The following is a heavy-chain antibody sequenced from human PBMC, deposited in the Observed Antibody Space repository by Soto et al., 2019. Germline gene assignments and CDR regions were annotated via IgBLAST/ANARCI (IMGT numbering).Heavy chain of an antibody. Sequence: ETLSLTCTVSGGSVSSGNYFWSWIRQPPGKGLEWIGYIHSSGSTNYNPSLKSRVTISADTSRNQFSLRLTSVTAADTAVYYCAILTKPTAVTTAFRGGYGLDVWGQGTTVTVSS. CDR2: IHSSGST. CDR1: GGSVSSGNYF. V-gene: IGHV4-61*01. CDR3: AILTKPTAVTTAFRGGYGLDV. D-gene: IGHD4-17*01. J-gene: IGHJ6*02.